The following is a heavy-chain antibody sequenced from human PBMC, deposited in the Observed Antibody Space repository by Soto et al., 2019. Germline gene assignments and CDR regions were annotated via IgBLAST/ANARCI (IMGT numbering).Heavy chain of an antibody. V-gene: IGHV4-31*03. Sequence: QVQLQESGPGLVKPSQTLSLTCTVSGGSISSGGYYWSWIRQHPGKGLEWIGYIYYSGSTYYNPSLKSRVTISVDTSKNQFSLKLSPVTAADTAVYYCARSEPYSGSYFYFDYWGQGTLVTVSS. CDR3: ARSEPYSGSYFYFDY. D-gene: IGHD1-26*01. CDR2: IYYSGST. CDR1: GGSISSGGYY. J-gene: IGHJ4*02.